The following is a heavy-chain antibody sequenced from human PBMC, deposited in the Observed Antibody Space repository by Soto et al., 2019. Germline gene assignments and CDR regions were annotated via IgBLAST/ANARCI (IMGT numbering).Heavy chain of an antibody. J-gene: IGHJ4*02. Sequence: QVQLVDSGGGLVKPGGSLRLSCAASGFIFSDFHMTWIRQAPGKGLELVAYISSRGDTIYYADSVRGRITISRDNDKDSLFLQMSSLRVEDTAVYYCVRDRRISGINRGLDYWGRGTLGTVSS. CDR3: VRDRRISGINRGLDY. CDR1: GFIFSDFH. D-gene: IGHD1-20*01. V-gene: IGHV3-11*01. CDR2: ISSRGDTI.